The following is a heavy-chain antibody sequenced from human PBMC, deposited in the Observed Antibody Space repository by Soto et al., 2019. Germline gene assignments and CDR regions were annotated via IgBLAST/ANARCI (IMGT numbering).Heavy chain of an antibody. V-gene: IGHV4-39*01. CDR3: ARHIETTVTFDYYYYMDV. J-gene: IGHJ6*03. CDR2: IYYSGST. D-gene: IGHD4-17*01. Sequence: SEPLSLTCTVSGGSISSSSYYWGWIRQPPGKGLEWIGSIYYSGSTYYNPSLKSRVTISVDTSKNQFSLKLSSVTAADTAVYYCARHIETTVTFDYYYYMDVWGKGTTVTVSS. CDR1: GGSISSSSYY.